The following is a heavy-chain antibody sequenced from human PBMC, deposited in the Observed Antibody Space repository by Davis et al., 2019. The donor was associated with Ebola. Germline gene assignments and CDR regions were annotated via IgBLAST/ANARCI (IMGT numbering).Heavy chain of an antibody. CDR3: EREAPLGYDEGDRTY. Sequence: GESLKISCAASGFTFSSNSMNWVRQAPGKGLEWVSFISSSSNYIYYADSVKGRFTVSRDNAKNSLYLQMNSLRAEDTAVYYCEREAPLGYDEGDRTYWGQGTLVTVSS. V-gene: IGHV3-21*01. CDR2: ISSSSNYI. D-gene: IGHD5-12*01. CDR1: GFTFSSNS. J-gene: IGHJ4*02.